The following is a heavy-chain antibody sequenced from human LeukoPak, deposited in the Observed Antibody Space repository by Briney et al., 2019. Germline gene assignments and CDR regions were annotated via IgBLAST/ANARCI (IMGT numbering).Heavy chain of an antibody. Sequence: SETLSLTCTVSGGSISSYYWGWIRQPPGKGLEWIGSIYYNGSTYYNPSLKSRVTISVDSSKNQFSLKLSSVTAADTAVYYCARRQYSGYDLEGSWFDPWGQGTLVTVSS. J-gene: IGHJ5*02. D-gene: IGHD5-12*01. V-gene: IGHV4-39*01. CDR1: GGSISSYY. CDR3: ARRQYSGYDLEGSWFDP. CDR2: IYYNGST.